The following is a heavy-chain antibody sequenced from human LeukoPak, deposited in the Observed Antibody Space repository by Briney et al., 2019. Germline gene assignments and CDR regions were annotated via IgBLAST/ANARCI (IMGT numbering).Heavy chain of an antibody. Sequence: GRSLRLSCAASGFTFITYAMTWVRQAPGKGLEWVSEISGSGDGTYYADSVKGRFTISRDNSKNTLYLQMNSLRAEDTAVYYCAKESSTVTSPFEYWGQGTLVTVSS. CDR2: ISGSGDGT. D-gene: IGHD4-17*01. CDR1: GFTFITYA. J-gene: IGHJ4*02. V-gene: IGHV3-23*01. CDR3: AKESSTVTSPFEY.